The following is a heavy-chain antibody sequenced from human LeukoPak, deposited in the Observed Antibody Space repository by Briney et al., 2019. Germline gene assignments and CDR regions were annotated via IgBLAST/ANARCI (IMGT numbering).Heavy chain of an antibody. CDR2: INPSGGST. Sequence: ASVKVSCKASGYTFTSYYMHWVRQAPGQGLEWMGIINPSGGSTSYAQKFQGRVTMTRDMSTSTVYMELSSLRSEDTAVYYCARGNEMDVYYYYYMDVWGKGTTVTVSS. V-gene: IGHV1-46*01. CDR1: GYTFTSYY. CDR3: ARGNEMDVYYYYYMDV. J-gene: IGHJ6*03. D-gene: IGHD5-24*01.